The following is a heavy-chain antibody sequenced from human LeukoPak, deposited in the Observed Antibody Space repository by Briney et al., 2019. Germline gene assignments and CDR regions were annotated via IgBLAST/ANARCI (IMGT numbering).Heavy chain of an antibody. CDR3: ARERVVVTAIEDCYYGMDV. Sequence: GGSLRLSCAASGFDFSSNWMHWVRHAPGQGLVWVSRIKGDGISTNYADSVKGRFTISRDNAKNTLYLQMNSLRAEDTAVYYCARERVVVTAIEDCYYGMDVWGQGTTVTVSS. D-gene: IGHD2-21*02. CDR2: IKGDGIST. V-gene: IGHV3-74*01. CDR1: GFDFSSNW. J-gene: IGHJ6*02.